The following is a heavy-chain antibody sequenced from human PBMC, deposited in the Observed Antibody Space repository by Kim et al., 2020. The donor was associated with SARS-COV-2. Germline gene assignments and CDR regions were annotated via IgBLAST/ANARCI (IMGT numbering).Heavy chain of an antibody. V-gene: IGHV1-3*01. D-gene: IGHD3-3*01. Sequence: ASVKVSCKASGYTFTSYAMHWVRQAPGQRLEWMGWINAGNGNTKYSQKFQGRVTITRDTSASTAYMELSSLRSEDTAVYYCARESKLRFLEWLFWFDPWGQGTLVTVSS. CDR3: ARESKLRFLEWLFWFDP. J-gene: IGHJ5*02. CDR2: INAGNGNT. CDR1: GYTFTSYA.